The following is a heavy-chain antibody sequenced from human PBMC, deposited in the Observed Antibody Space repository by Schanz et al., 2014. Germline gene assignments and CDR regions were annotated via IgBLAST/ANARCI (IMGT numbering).Heavy chain of an antibody. CDR1: NYIFTKYY. CDR3: VTEKRMESGTWAKAFDI. V-gene: IGHV1-46*01. D-gene: IGHD3-3*01. CDR2: INPYDDTI. Sequence: QVQLVQSGAEVKKPGASVKLSCKASNYIFTKYYIHCVRQAPGQGLEWMGLINPYDDTIDYAKKCQGRLTMTRDTSTTTVYMELSSLRSDDTAMYYCVTEKRMESGTWAKAFDIWGQGTWVTVSS. J-gene: IGHJ3*02.